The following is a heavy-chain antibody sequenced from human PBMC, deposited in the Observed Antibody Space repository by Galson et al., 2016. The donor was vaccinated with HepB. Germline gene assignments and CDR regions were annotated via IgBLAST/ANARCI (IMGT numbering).Heavy chain of an antibody. V-gene: IGHV1-24*01. D-gene: IGHD1-26*01. CDR1: GYNLNDLF. CDR2: FAPEEGET. Sequence: SVKVSCKVSGYNLNDLFIHWVRQRPGKGLEWMGGFAPEEGETIYARKFRGRVTMTEDTSTDTAYMELSSLTSEDSAVYYCTTPSGRYLEPLYFDCWGQGVIVTVSS. J-gene: IGHJ4*02. CDR3: TTPSGRYLEPLYFDC.